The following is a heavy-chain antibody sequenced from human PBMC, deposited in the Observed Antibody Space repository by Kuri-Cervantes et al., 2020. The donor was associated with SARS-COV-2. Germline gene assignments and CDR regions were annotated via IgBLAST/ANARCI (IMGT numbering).Heavy chain of an antibody. CDR2: ITGSGDGT. CDR3: ARGLLAGRGVEGY. CDR1: GFTFSSYA. Sequence: GESLKISCAASGFTFSSYAMSRVRQAPGKGLEWVSLITGSGDGTDYADSVKGRFTISRDNSKNSLFLQMNSLRAEDTAVYYCARGLLAGRGVEGYWGQGTLVTVSS. V-gene: IGHV3-23*01. J-gene: IGHJ4*02. D-gene: IGHD1-1*01.